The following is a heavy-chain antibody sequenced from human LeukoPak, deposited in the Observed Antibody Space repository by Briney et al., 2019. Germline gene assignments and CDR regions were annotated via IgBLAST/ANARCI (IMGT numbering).Heavy chain of an antibody. CDR3: ASAEVTPPISWAFDY. V-gene: IGHV3-74*01. Sequence: PGGSLRLSCAASGFTFSSYWMHWVRQAPGKGLVWVSRINSDGSSTSYADSVKGRFTISRDNSKNTLYLQMNSLRAEDTAVYYCASAEVTPPISWAFDYWGQGTLVTVSS. D-gene: IGHD4-23*01. J-gene: IGHJ4*02. CDR2: INSDGSST. CDR1: GFTFSSYW.